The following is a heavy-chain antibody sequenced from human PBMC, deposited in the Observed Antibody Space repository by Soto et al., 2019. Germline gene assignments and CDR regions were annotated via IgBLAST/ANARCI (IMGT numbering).Heavy chain of an antibody. Sequence: QVQLVESGGGVVQPGRSLRLSCAASGFTFSSYGMHWVRQAPGKGLEWVAVIWYDGSNKYYADSVKGRFTISRDNSKNTLYLQMNSLRAEDTAVYYCARDLGNWGGSYYYYGMDVWGQGTTVTVSS. CDR1: GFTFSSYG. CDR2: IWYDGSNK. J-gene: IGHJ6*02. V-gene: IGHV3-33*01. CDR3: ARDLGNWGGSYYYYGMDV. D-gene: IGHD7-27*01.